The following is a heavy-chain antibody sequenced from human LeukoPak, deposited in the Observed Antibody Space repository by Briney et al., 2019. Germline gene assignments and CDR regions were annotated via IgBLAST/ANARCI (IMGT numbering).Heavy chain of an antibody. CDR1: GYTFTSYY. Sequence: ASVKVSCKASGYTFTSYYMHWVRQAPGQGLEWMGIINPSGGSTSYAQKFQGRVTMTRDTSISTAYMELSRLRSDDTAVYYCARAWRTSCPDYWGQGTLVTVSS. CDR3: ARAWRTSCPDY. D-gene: IGHD2-15*01. V-gene: IGHV1-46*01. CDR2: INPSGGST. J-gene: IGHJ4*02.